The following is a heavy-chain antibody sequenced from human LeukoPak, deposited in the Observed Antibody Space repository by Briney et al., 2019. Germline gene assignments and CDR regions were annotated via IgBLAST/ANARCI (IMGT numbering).Heavy chain of an antibody. CDR2: INHSGST. Sequence: SETLSLTCAVYGGSFSGYYWSWIRQPPGKGLEWIGEINHSGSTNYNPSLKSRVTISVDTSKNQFSLKLSSVTAADTAVYYCARGRYYGSGSYYNVLDLDYWGQGALVTVSS. D-gene: IGHD3-10*01. V-gene: IGHV4-34*01. CDR3: ARGRYYGSGSYYNVLDLDY. J-gene: IGHJ4*02. CDR1: GGSFSGYY.